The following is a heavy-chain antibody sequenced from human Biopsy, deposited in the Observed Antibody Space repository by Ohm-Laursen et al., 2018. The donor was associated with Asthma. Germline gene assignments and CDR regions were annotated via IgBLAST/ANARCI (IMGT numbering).Heavy chain of an antibody. J-gene: IGHJ6*02. D-gene: IGHD3-10*01. CDR2: ISVYNGNT. Sequence: ESSVKVSCKTSGYTLNSAGITWVRQAPGQGLEWMGRISVYNGNTKVAQKLQDRVTMITDTSTSTAYMELRSLRSDDTAVYFCARAVDYSHYYGIDVWGQGTTVTVS. V-gene: IGHV1-18*01. CDR1: GYTLNSAG. CDR3: ARAVDYSHYYGIDV.